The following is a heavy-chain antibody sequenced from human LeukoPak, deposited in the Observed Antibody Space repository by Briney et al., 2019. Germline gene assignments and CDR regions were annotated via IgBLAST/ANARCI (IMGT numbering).Heavy chain of an antibody. CDR1: EYSFPNYC. CDR2: IYPDDSDT. CDR3: ARHYDYGDNWFDP. V-gene: IGHV5-51*01. J-gene: IGHJ5*02. D-gene: IGHD4-17*01. Sequence: GESLKISCKHSEYSFPNYCIGWVRQMPGKGLEWMGIIYPDDSDTRYSPSFQGQVTISADKSISTAYLQWSSLKASGTAMYYCARHYDYGDNWFDPWGQGTLVTVSS.